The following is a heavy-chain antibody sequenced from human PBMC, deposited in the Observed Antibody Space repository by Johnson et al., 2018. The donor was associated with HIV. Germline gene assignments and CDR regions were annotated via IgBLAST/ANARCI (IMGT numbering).Heavy chain of an antibody. Sequence: VQLVESGGGVVRPGESLRLSCAGSGFTFDEYGMSWVRQVAGKGPEWVSGINWNGGSTGHADSVKGRFTISRDNAKNSLYLQMNSLRVEDTALYYCARVLVGATGDFDAFDIWGQGKMVTVSS. CDR3: ARVLVGATGDFDAFDI. J-gene: IGHJ3*02. CDR2: INWNGGST. CDR1: GFTFDEYG. V-gene: IGHV3-20*04. D-gene: IGHD1-26*01.